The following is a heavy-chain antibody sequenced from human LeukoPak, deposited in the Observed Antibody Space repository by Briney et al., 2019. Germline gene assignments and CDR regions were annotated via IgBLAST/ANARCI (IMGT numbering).Heavy chain of an antibody. J-gene: IGHJ4*02. CDR2: IYHSGST. V-gene: IGHV4-38-2*02. CDR1: GYSISSGYY. D-gene: IGHD2-2*01. Sequence: SETLSLTCTVSGYSISSGYYWGWIRQPPGKGLEWIGSIYHSGSTYYNPSLKSRVTISVDTSKNQFSLKLSSVTAADTAVYYCARDGGSTSCFFDYWGQGTLVTVSS. CDR3: ARDGGSTSCFFDY.